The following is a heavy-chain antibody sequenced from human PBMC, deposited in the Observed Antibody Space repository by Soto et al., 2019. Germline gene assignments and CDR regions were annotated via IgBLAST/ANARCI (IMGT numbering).Heavy chain of an antibody. V-gene: IGHV1-24*01. D-gene: IGHD6-13*01. Sequence: ASVKVSCKVSGYTLTELSMHWVRQAPGKGLEWMGGFDPEDGETIYAQKFQGRVTMTEDTSTDTAYMELSSLRSEDTAVYYCATGVYSGSWSPNPYYYGMDVWGQGTTVTVSS. CDR1: GYTLTELS. J-gene: IGHJ6*02. CDR2: FDPEDGET. CDR3: ATGVYSGSWSPNPYYYGMDV.